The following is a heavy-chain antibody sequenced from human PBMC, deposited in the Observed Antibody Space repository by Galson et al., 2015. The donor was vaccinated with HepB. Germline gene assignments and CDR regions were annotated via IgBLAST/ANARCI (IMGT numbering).Heavy chain of an antibody. CDR1: GFSLNTGGVG. V-gene: IGHV2-5*02. J-gene: IGHJ3*02. CDR3: AHMKRGAATAFDI. CDR2: IYWDDDK. D-gene: IGHD6-25*01. Sequence: PALVKPTQTLTLTCTFSGFSLNTGGVGVGWIRQPPGKALEWLALIYWDDDKHYNPSLKSRLTINKDTSKNQVVFTMTNVNPVDTATYSCAHMKRGAATAFDIWGQGTMVTVSS.